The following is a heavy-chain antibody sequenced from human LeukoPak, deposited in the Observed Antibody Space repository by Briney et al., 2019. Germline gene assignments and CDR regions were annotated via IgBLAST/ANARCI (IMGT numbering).Heavy chain of an antibody. J-gene: IGHJ4*02. Sequence: ASVKVSCKASGYTFTNYGITWVRQAPGQGLEWMGWISAYNGDTKYAQKLQGRVTMTRDTSISTAYMELSRLRSDDTAVYYCARTSHITGAAAIYDYWGQGTLATVSS. CDR1: GYTFTNYG. D-gene: IGHD6-13*01. V-gene: IGHV1-18*01. CDR2: ISAYNGDT. CDR3: ARTSHITGAAAIYDY.